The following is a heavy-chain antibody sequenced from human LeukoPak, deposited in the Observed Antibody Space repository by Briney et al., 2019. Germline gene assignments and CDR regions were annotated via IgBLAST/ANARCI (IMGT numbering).Heavy chain of an antibody. CDR1: GGSISVTPYY. CDR2: IYYSGST. V-gene: IGHV4-39*07. CDR3: ARASTIFGHFAY. D-gene: IGHD3-3*01. Sequence: SETLSLTCAISGGSISVTPYYWGWVRQPPGKGLEWIGSIYYSGSTYYNPSLKSRLTISVDTAKNQFSLKLTSVTAADTAVYYCARASTIFGHFAYWGRGTLVTVSS. J-gene: IGHJ4*02.